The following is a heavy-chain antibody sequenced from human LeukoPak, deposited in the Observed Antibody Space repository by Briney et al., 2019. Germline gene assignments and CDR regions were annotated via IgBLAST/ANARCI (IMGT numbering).Heavy chain of an antibody. CDR1: GYTFTSYY. D-gene: IGHD4-17*01. CDR2: INPSGGST. CDR3: ARGDYGDLGTNAFDI. J-gene: IGHJ3*02. Sequence: ASVKVSCKASGYTFTSYYMHWVRQAPGQGLEWMGIINPSGGSTSYAQKFQGRVTMTRDTSTSTVYMELSSLRSEDTAAYYCARGDYGDLGTNAFDIWGQGTMVTVSS. V-gene: IGHV1-46*01.